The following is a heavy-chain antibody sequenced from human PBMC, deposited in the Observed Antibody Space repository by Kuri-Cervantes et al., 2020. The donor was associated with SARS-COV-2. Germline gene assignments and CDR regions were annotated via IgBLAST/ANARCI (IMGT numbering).Heavy chain of an antibody. CDR1: GFTFSSYW. CDR3: ARDADSSSWYAY. CDR2: INQDGSEK. V-gene: IGHV3-7*01. J-gene: IGHJ4*02. D-gene: IGHD3-22*01. Sequence: GGSLRLSCAASGFTFSSYWMSWVRQAPGKGLEWVASINQDGSEKYYVDSVKGRFTISRDNAKNSLYLQMDSLRVEDTAVYYCARDADSSSWYAYWGQGALVTVSS.